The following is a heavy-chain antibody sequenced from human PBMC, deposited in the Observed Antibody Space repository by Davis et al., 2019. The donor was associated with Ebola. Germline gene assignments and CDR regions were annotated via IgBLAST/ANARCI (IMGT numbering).Heavy chain of an antibody. CDR3: ARLVDEDYYYGMDV. D-gene: IGHD2-2*01. CDR2: IYYSGST. CDR1: GGSISSSSYY. V-gene: IGHV4-39*01. Sequence: MPSETLSLTCTVSGGSISSSSYYWGWIRQPPGKGLEWIGSIYYSGSTYYKPSLRSRITMSVDTSKNQFSLKLSSVTAADTAVYSCARLVDEDYYYGMDVWGKGTTVTVSS. J-gene: IGHJ6*04.